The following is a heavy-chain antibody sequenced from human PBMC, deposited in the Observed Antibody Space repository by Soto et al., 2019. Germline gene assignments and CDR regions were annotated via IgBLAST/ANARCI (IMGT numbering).Heavy chain of an antibody. V-gene: IGHV1-3*01. D-gene: IGHD1-26*01. CDR2: INAGNGNT. Sequence: APVKVSCKASGYTFTSYAMHWVRQAPGQRLEWMGWINAGNGNTKYSQKFQGRVTITRDTSASTAYMELSSLRSEDTAVYYCARCGSLYWYFDLWGRGTLVTVSS. CDR1: GYTFTSYA. CDR3: ARCGSLYWYFDL. J-gene: IGHJ2*01.